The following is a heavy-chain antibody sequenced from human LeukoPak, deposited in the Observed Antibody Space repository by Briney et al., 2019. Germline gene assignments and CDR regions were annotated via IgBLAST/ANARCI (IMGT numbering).Heavy chain of an antibody. J-gene: IGHJ4*02. V-gene: IGHV3-23*01. D-gene: IGHD1-26*01. CDR3: AKDYAGAYSGSIFFDY. CDR1: GFIFSDYS. CDR2: ISGSGDET. Sequence: GSLRLSCAASGFIFSDYSFNWVRQAPGKGLEWVSGISGSGDETWYADSVKGRFTISRDNSKNTLYLQMNSLRAEDTAVYYCAKDYAGAYSGSIFFDYWGQGTQVTVSS.